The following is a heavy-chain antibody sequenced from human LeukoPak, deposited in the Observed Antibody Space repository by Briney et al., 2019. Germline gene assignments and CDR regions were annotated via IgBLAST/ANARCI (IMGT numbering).Heavy chain of an antibody. V-gene: IGHV4-59*01. CDR1: GGSISGYY. J-gene: IGHJ6*03. D-gene: IGHD3-10*01. CDR2: IYYSGST. Sequence: SETLSLTCTVSGGSISGYYWSWIRQPPGKGLEWIGYIYYSGSTNYNPSLKSRVTISVDMSKNQFSLKLSSVTAADTAVYYCARDFQGSGNYYYYMDVWGKGTTVTISS. CDR3: ARDFQGSGNYYYYMDV.